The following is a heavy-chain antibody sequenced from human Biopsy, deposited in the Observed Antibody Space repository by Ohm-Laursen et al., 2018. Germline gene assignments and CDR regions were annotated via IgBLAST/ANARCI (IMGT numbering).Heavy chain of an antibody. D-gene: IGHD1-26*01. CDR1: GGTFTNYA. Sequence: SVKVSCKVSGGTFTNYAISWVRQAPGQGLEWMGGIIPIFGTANYAQKFQGRVTITADESTSTAYMELSSLRSDDTAVCYCARDALGGGSYRFFYWGQGSLVTVSS. V-gene: IGHV1-69*13. J-gene: IGHJ4*02. CDR3: ARDALGGGSYRFFY. CDR2: IIPIFGTA.